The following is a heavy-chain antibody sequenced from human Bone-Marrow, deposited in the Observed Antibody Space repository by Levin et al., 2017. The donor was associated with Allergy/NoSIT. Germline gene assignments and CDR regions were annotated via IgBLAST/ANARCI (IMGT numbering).Heavy chain of an antibody. CDR3: AGLGGPPH. J-gene: IGHJ4*02. V-gene: IGHV3-53*01. CDR2: IYSAGGT. Sequence: GESLKISCAVSGLTVHNNYMTWVRQAPGKGLEWVSLIYSAGGTYYADSVKGRFTISRDKSKNTVYLQMNSLRQEDTAIYYCAGLGGPPHWGQGALVTVSS. CDR1: GLTVHNNY. D-gene: IGHD3-16*01.